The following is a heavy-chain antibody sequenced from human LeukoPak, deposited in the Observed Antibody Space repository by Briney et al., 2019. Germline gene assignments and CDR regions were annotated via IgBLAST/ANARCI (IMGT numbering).Heavy chain of an antibody. V-gene: IGHV1-8*01. J-gene: IGHJ4*02. D-gene: IGHD3-10*01. CDR1: GYTFNNYD. CDR3: VRASITMVRGVIIRGGYFDY. Sequence: ASVKVSCKASGYTFNNYDINWVRQAPGQGLEWMGWMNPNSGNTGYAQKFQGRVTLTRETFISTAYMELSSLRSGDTAVYYCVRASITMVRGVIIRGGYFDYRGQGTLVTVSS. CDR2: MNPNSGNT.